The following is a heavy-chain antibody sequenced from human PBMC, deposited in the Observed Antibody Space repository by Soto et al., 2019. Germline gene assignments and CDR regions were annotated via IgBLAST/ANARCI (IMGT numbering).Heavy chain of an antibody. CDR3: ARDTRLLFYDPYIDV. CDR1: LYTFTNYG. V-gene: IGHV1-3*01. CDR2: INAGNGST. J-gene: IGHJ6*03. D-gene: IGHD2-21*02. Sequence: AGVTVSCKPCLYTFTNYGRHCVRLAPGQRLEWPGCINAGNGSTIDSQKFQGRATTTRHTSASTAYMEPSSLSSEDTAVYYCARDTRLLFYDPYIDVWGKGTTVSVSS.